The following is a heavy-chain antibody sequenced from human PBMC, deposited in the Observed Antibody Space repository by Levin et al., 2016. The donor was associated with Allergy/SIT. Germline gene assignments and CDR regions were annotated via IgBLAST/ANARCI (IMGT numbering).Heavy chain of an antibody. Sequence: GESLKISCAASGFTFSSYSMNWVRQAPGKGLEWVSYISSSSSTIYYADSVKGRFTISRDNSKNTLYLQMNSLRAEDTAMYYCARGRTTVQTYYFDYWGQGTLVTVSS. J-gene: IGHJ4*02. CDR3: ARGRTTVQTYYFDY. CDR1: GFTFSSYS. D-gene: IGHD4-17*01. V-gene: IGHV3-48*01. CDR2: ISSSSSTI.